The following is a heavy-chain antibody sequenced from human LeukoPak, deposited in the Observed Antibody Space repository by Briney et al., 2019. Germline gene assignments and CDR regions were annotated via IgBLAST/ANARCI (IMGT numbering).Heavy chain of an antibody. CDR1: GFSFSSYT. V-gene: IGHV3-21*01. CDR3: AREGGYDFWSGPGMDV. J-gene: IGHJ6*02. CDR2: ISSSSSYI. Sequence: GGPLRLSCAASGFSFSSYTMNWVRQAPGKGPEWVSSISSSSSYIYYADSVKGRFTISRDNAKNSLYLQMNSLRAEDTAVYYCAREGGYDFWSGPGMDVWGQGTTVTVSS. D-gene: IGHD3-3*01.